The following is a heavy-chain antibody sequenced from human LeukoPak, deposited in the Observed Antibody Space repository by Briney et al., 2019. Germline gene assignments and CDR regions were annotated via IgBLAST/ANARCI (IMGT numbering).Heavy chain of an antibody. Sequence: PGGSLRVSCVVSGFSVSSSYINWVRQAPGKGLEWVSVIYSGGSTFYADSVKDRFTISRDNSENTVYLQMNSLRAEDTAVYYCARGVGGWSAFDIWGQGTMVTVSP. CDR1: GFSVSSSY. J-gene: IGHJ3*02. CDR2: IYSGGST. CDR3: ARGVGGWSAFDI. V-gene: IGHV3-53*01. D-gene: IGHD1-26*01.